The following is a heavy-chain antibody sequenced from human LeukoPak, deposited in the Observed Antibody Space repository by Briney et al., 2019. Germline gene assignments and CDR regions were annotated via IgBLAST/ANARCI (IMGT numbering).Heavy chain of an antibody. D-gene: IGHD3-22*01. J-gene: IGHJ4*02. CDR2: ISYDGSNK. V-gene: IGHV3-30-3*01. CDR3: AKDDGDYYDSSGYYFSSGY. Sequence: PGGSLRLSCAASGFTFSSYAMHWVRQAPGKGLEWVAVISYDGSNKYYADSVKGRFTISRDNSKNTLYLQMNSLRAEDTAMYYCAKDDGDYYDSSGYYFSSGYWGQGTLVTVSS. CDR1: GFTFSSYA.